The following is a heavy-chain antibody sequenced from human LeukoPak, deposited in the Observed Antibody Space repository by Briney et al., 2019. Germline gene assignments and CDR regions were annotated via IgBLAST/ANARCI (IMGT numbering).Heavy chain of an antibody. CDR1: GGSFSGYY. CDR2: INHSGST. D-gene: IGHD4-23*01. CDR3: ARALYYGGSADYYYGMDV. Sequence: SETLSLTCAVYGGSFSGYYWSWIRQPPGKGLEWIGEINHSGSTNYNPSLKSRVTISVDTSKNQFSLKLSSVTAADTAVYYCARALYYGGSADYYYGMDVWGQGTTVTVSS. V-gene: IGHV4-34*01. J-gene: IGHJ6*02.